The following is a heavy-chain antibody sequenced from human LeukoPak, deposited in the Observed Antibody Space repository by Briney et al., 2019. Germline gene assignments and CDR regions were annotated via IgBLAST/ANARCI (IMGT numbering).Heavy chain of an antibody. Sequence: ASVKVSCKASGYTFTGYYMVWVRQAPGQGLEWMGWINPKPAETNYAQQFQGRETMNRDTCTSTAYMELTRLRSDDTAVYYCARTIVGATDFNYWGQGTLATVSS. V-gene: IGHV1-2*02. D-gene: IGHD1-26*01. J-gene: IGHJ4*02. CDR3: ARTIVGATDFNY. CDR1: GYTFTGYY. CDR2: INPKPAET.